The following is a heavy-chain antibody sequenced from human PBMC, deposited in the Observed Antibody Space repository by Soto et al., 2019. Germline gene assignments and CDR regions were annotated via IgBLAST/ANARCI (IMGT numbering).Heavy chain of an antibody. CDR1: GGSFSGYY. Sequence: SQTLSLTCAVYGGSFSGYYWSWIRQPPGKGLEWIGEINHSGSTNYNPSLKSRVTISVDTSKNQFSLKLSSVTAADTAVYYCARGLRYSGSYYGDAFDIWGQGTMVTVSS. V-gene: IGHV4-34*01. D-gene: IGHD1-26*01. J-gene: IGHJ3*02. CDR2: INHSGST. CDR3: ARGLRYSGSYYGDAFDI.